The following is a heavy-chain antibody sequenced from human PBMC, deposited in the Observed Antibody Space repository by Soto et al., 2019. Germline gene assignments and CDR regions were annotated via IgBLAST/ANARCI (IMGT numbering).Heavy chain of an antibody. CDR2: IYYSGST. V-gene: IGHV4-39*01. Sequence: QLQLQESGPGLVKPSETLSLTCTVSGGSISSSSYYWGWIRQPPGKGLEWIGSIYYSGSTYYNPSLKSRVPISVDTSKNQFSLTLSSVTAADTAVYYCASLASIAALTDRWGQGTLVTVSS. CDR1: GGSISSSSYY. CDR3: ASLASIAALTDR. D-gene: IGHD6-6*01. J-gene: IGHJ5*02.